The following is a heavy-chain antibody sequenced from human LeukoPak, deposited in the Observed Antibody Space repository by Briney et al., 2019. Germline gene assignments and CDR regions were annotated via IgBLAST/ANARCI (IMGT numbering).Heavy chain of an antibody. D-gene: IGHD5/OR15-5a*01. J-gene: IGHJ4*02. CDR3: QKDPTPIGSTPIDY. Sequence: GGSLGLSCAASGFTFDDYAMHLVRQAPGEGLEGVSVISWGGGSTYYPDLVKCRFTHSRDNSKNSLYLQLNRHTAEDTAFKYCQKDPTPIGSTPIDYWGQGTLVTVSS. CDR1: GFTFDDYA. CDR2: ISWGGGST. V-gene: IGHV3-43D*04.